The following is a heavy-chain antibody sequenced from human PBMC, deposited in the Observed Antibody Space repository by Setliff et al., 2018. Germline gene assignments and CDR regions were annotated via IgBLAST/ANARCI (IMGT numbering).Heavy chain of an antibody. V-gene: IGHV4-31*03. CDR3: AKGRVGLAARAGY. Sequence: TLSLTCTVSGGPISSGGYYWSWIRQHPGKGLEWIGYIYYSGSTYYNPSLKSRVTISVDKSKNQFSLKLSSVTAADTAVYYCAKGRVGLAARAGYWGQGTLVTVSS. CDR1: GGPISSGGYY. D-gene: IGHD1-26*01. J-gene: IGHJ4*02. CDR2: IYYSGST.